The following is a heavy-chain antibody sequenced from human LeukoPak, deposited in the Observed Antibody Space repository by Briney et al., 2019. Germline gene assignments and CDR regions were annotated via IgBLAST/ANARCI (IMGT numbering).Heavy chain of an antibody. CDR2: ISGSGGST. J-gene: IGHJ4*02. Sequence: GGSLRLSCAASGFTFSSYAMSWVRQAPGKGLEWVSAISGSGGSTYYADSVKGRFTISRDNSKNTLYLQMNSLRAEDTAVYYCAKYMVRGVIINGGDYWGQGTLVTVSS. V-gene: IGHV3-23*01. CDR1: GFTFSSYA. CDR3: AKYMVRGVIINGGDY. D-gene: IGHD3-10*01.